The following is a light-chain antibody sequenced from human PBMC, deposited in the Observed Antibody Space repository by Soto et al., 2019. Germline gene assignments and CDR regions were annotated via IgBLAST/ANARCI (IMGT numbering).Light chain of an antibody. V-gene: IGKV1-5*03. CDR2: KAS. Sequence: DIQMTQSPSTLSASVGDRVTITCRASQSISTWLAWYQQKPGKAPTLLIYKASSLRNGVASRFSGSGSGTQFTLTIYSLQPDDFASYYCQQYNGYPHTFGQGTKLEIK. CDR1: QSISTW. CDR3: QQYNGYPHT. J-gene: IGKJ2*01.